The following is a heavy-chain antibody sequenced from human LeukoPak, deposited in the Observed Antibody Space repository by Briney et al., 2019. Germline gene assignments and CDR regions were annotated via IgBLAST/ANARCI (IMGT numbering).Heavy chain of an antibody. CDR1: GGSISSYY. D-gene: IGHD3-10*01. CDR2: IYYSGST. V-gene: IGHV4-59*01. Sequence: SETLSLTCTVSGGSISSYYWSWIRQPPGKGLEWIGYIYYSGSTNYNPSLKSRVTILVDTSKNQFSLKLSSVTAADTAVYYCARLLWFGEYYFDYWGQGTLVTVSS. J-gene: IGHJ4*02. CDR3: ARLLWFGEYYFDY.